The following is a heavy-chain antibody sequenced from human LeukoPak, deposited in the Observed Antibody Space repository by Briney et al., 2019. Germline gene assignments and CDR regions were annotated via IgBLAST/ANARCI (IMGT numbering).Heavy chain of an antibody. CDR2: ISSTGSNI. D-gene: IGHD3-22*01. J-gene: IGHJ4*02. Sequence: TGGPLRLSCAPSGFTFSTYEMNGVRQARAKVREWGSFISSTGSNIYYADSVKGRVTISRDNAKNSLYLQMNSLRTEDTAVYYCAATYYYDGSGDYWGQGTLVTVSS. CDR1: GFTFSTYE. CDR3: AATYYYDGSGDY. V-gene: IGHV3-48*03.